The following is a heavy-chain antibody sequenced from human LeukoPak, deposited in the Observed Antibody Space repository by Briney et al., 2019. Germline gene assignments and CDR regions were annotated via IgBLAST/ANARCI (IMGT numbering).Heavy chain of an antibody. CDR2: IRSKAYGGTT. CDR3: TRDLFRDFWFWFDP. V-gene: IGHV3-49*03. J-gene: IGHJ5*02. D-gene: IGHD3-3*01. Sequence: GGSLRLSCTASGFTFGDYAMSWFRQAPGKGLEWVGFIRSKAYGGTTEHAASVKGRFTISRDDSKSIAYLQMNSLKTEDTAVYYCTRDLFRDFWFWFDPWGQGTLVTVSS. CDR1: GFTFGDYA.